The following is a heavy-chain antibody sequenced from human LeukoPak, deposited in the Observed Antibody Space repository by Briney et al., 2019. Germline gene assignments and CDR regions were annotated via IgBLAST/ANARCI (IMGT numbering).Heavy chain of an antibody. Sequence: GGSLRLSCATSGFTFSTYGMHWVRQAPGKGLEWVAFIRFDGSNVGSDIYYADSVKGRFTISRDNSKNTLYLQMNSLRAEDTAMYYCARDHTRFGVVADWGQGTLVTVSS. CDR1: GFTFSTYG. V-gene: IGHV3-30*02. CDR2: IRFDGSNVGSDI. J-gene: IGHJ4*02. D-gene: IGHD3-3*01. CDR3: ARDHTRFGVVAD.